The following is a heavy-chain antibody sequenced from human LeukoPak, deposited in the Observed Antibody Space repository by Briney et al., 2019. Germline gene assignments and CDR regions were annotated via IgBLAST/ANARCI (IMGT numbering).Heavy chain of an antibody. V-gene: IGHV3-30*02. CDR3: ARSVRSLPVAPDY. D-gene: IGHD6-19*01. J-gene: IGHJ4*02. CDR1: GFTFSSYG. CDR2: IRYDGSNK. Sequence: PGGSLRLSCAASGFTFSSYGMHWVRQAPGKGLEWVAFIRYDGSNKYYADSVKGRFTISRDNSKNTLYLQMNSLRAEDTAVYYCARSVRSLPVAPDYWGQGTLVTVSS.